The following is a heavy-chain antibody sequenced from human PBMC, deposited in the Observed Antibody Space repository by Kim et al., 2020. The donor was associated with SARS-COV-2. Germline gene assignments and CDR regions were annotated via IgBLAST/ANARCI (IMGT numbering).Heavy chain of an antibody. Sequence: GGSLRLSCSASGFTFSSYAMYWVRQAPGKGLEYVSGISSNGGSTYYADSVKGRFTISRDNSKNTVYLQMSSLRAEDTAVYYCVRRYNWRGDPWGQGTLVTVSS. J-gene: IGHJ5*02. CDR2: ISSNGGST. CDR1: GFTFSSYA. CDR3: VRRYNWRGDP. D-gene: IGHD1-20*01. V-gene: IGHV3-64D*06.